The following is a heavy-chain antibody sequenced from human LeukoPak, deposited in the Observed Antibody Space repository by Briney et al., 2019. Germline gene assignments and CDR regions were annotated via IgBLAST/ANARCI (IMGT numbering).Heavy chain of an antibody. CDR3: ARVAGATTE. CDR2: INHSGST. D-gene: IGHD1-26*01. V-gene: IGHV4-39*07. CDR1: GGSISSSSYY. J-gene: IGHJ4*02. Sequence: SETLSLTCTVSGGSISSSSYYWSWIRQPPGKGLEWIGEINHSGSTNYNPSLKSRVTISVDTSKNQFSLKLSSVTAADTAVYYCARVAGATTEWGQGTLVTVSS.